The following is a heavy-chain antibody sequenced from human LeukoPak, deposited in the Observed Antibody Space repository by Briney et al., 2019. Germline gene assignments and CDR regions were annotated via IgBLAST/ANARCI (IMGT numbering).Heavy chain of an antibody. Sequence: GGSLRLSCAASGFTFSSYWMSWVRQAPGKGLEWVANRKQDGSEKYYVDSVKGRFTISRDNAKNSLYLQMNSLRAEDTAVYYCARIKSSGYYYLHDAFDIWGQGTMVTVSS. CDR2: RKQDGSEK. CDR3: ARIKSSGYYYLHDAFDI. J-gene: IGHJ3*02. V-gene: IGHV3-7*01. D-gene: IGHD3-22*01. CDR1: GFTFSSYW.